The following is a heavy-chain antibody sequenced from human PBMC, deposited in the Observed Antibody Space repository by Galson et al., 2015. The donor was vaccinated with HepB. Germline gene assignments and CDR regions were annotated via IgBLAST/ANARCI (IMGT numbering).Heavy chain of an antibody. CDR1: GFTFSSYG. CDR3: ARDSYYYGSSGYPRV. CDR2: IWYDGSNK. J-gene: IGHJ3*01. Sequence: SLRLSCAASGFTFSSYGMHWVRQAPGKGLEWVAVIWYDGSNKYYADSVKGRFTISRDNSKNTLYLQMNSLRAEDTAVYYCARDSYYYGSSGYPRVWGQGTMVTVSS. V-gene: IGHV3-33*08. D-gene: IGHD3-22*01.